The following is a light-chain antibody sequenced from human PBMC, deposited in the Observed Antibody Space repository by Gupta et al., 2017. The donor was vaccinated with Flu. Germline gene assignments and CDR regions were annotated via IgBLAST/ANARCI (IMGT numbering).Light chain of an antibody. V-gene: IGLV2-14*01. J-gene: IGLJ1*01. CDR2: EVS. Sequence: QSALTTPASVSGSPGQSITISCTGTSSDVGGYNYVSWYQQHPGKAPKLMIYEVSNRPSGVSNRFSGSKSGNTASLTISGLQAEDEADYYCSSYTSSSTPLYVFGTGTKVTVL. CDR1: SSDVGGYNY. CDR3: SSYTSSSTPLYV.